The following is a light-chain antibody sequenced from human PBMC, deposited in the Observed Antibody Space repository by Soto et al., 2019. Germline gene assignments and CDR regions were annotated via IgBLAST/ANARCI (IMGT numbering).Light chain of an antibody. CDR1: QSVSSY. V-gene: IGKV3-15*01. J-gene: IGKJ1*01. CDR2: GAS. CDR3: QQFDNWPRT. Sequence: EIVLTQSPATLSLSPGERATLSCRASQSVSSYLAWYQQKPGQAPRLLIYGASTRATGIPARFSGSGSGTEFTLTISSLQPEDFAVYYCQQFDNWPRTFGQGTKVDI.